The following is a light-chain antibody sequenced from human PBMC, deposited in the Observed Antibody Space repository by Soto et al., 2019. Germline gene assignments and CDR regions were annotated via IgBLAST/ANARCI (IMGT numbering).Light chain of an antibody. CDR1: QSVSTR. J-gene: IGKJ5*01. CDR3: QQRDKWPIT. Sequence: DIQMTQSPSSLSASVGDRVTIICRASQSVSTRLAWYQQKPGKAPKLLIYDASSLQSGVPSRFSGSGSGTDFTLTISGLEPEDFSVYYCQQRDKWPITFGQGTRLEIK. CDR2: DAS. V-gene: IGKV1-5*02.